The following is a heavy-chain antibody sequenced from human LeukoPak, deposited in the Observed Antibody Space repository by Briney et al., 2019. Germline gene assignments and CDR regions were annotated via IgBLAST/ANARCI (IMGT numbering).Heavy chain of an antibody. CDR3: ARQRYGYNSAPDY. D-gene: IGHD5-24*01. CDR2: IYYSGST. Sequence: SETLSLTCTVSGGSISSYYWSWLRQPPGKGLEWIGYIYYSGSTNYNPSLKSRVTISVDTSKNQFSLKLSSVTAADTAVYYCARQRYGYNSAPDYWGQGTLVTVSS. V-gene: IGHV4-59*08. CDR1: GGSISSYY. J-gene: IGHJ4*02.